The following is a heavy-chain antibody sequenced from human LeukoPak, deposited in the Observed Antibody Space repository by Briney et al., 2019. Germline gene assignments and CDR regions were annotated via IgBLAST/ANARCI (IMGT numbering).Heavy chain of an antibody. J-gene: IGHJ5*01. CDR2: ISYDGSNK. V-gene: IGHV3-30-3*01. D-gene: IGHD1/OR15-1a*01. CDR3: ASLNNGWYDC. Sequence: PGRSLRLSCAASGFTFSSYAMHWVRQAPGKGLEWVAVISYDGSNKYYADSVKGRFTISRDNSKNTLYLQMNSLRAEDTAVYYCASLNNGWYDCWGQGTLVTVSS. CDR1: GFTFSSYA.